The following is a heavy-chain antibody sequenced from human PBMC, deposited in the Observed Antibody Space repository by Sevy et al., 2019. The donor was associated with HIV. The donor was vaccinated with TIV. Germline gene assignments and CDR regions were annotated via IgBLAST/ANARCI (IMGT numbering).Heavy chain of an antibody. V-gene: IGHV3-30*04. Sequence: GGSLRLSCAASGFTLSNYAMHWVRQAPGKGLEWVALISHDEIVREYADSVKGRFTISRDNSKNTVYLQMNSLRADDTAVYYCARDLPHLLPWELSRGSDSWGQGTLVTVSP. CDR2: ISHDEIVR. J-gene: IGHJ4*02. CDR3: ARDLPHLLPWELSRGSDS. CDR1: GFTLSNYA. D-gene: IGHD3-16*01.